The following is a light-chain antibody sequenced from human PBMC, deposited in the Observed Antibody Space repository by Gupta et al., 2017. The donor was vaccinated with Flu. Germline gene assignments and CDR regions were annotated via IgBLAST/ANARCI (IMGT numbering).Light chain of an antibody. CDR2: YAS. V-gene: IGKV6-21*01. CDR3: HQSSNLPWT. Sequence: EKVTITCRASQNIGTSLNWYQQKPDQSPKLLIKYASQSVSGVPSRFSGSGSGTDFTLTINNLAAEDAATYYCHQSSNLPWTFGQGTKLEIK. CDR1: QNIGTS. J-gene: IGKJ1*01.